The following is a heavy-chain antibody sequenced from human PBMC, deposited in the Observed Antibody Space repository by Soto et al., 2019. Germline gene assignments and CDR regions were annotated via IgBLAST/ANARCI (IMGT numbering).Heavy chain of an antibody. CDR3: ARQRGLGKWYFDY. CDR1: GGSFSGYY. V-gene: IGHV4-34*01. Sequence: PSETLSLTCAVYGGSFSGYYWSWIRQPPGKGLEWIGGINYGGTTNYNPSLKTRVTMSVDTSNNQFFLKLRSVTAADTAVFYCARQRGLGKWYFDYWGQGTLVTVSS. D-gene: IGHD1-26*01. CDR2: INYGGTT. J-gene: IGHJ4*02.